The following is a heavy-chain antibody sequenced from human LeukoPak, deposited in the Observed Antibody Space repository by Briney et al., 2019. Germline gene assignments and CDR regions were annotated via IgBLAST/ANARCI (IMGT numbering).Heavy chain of an antibody. CDR1: GGSISSSNW. CDR2: IYHSGST. Sequence: PSGTLSLTFAVSGGSISSSNWWSWVRQPPGKGLEWIGEIYHSGSTNYNPSLKSRVTISVDKSKNQFSLKLSSVTAADTAVYYCARDAGIAVAVPYYYYYMDVWGKGTTVTVSS. D-gene: IGHD6-19*01. CDR3: ARDAGIAVAVPYYYYYMDV. J-gene: IGHJ6*03. V-gene: IGHV4-4*02.